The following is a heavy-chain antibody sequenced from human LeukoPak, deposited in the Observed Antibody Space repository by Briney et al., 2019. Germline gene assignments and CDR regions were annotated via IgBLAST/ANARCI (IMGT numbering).Heavy chain of an antibody. CDR3: ARVYSNGGRAFDY. CDR1: GYTLSNNG. J-gene: IGHJ4*02. V-gene: IGHV1-18*01. D-gene: IGHD1-1*01. CDR2: IAADNRKT. Sequence: ASVKVSCKASGYTLSNNGITWVRQAPGQGLEWMGWIAADNRKTYYAQNLQDRVTMTTDSSTNTAYMDLRSLRSDDTAAYYCARVYSNGGRAFDYWGQGTLVNVSS.